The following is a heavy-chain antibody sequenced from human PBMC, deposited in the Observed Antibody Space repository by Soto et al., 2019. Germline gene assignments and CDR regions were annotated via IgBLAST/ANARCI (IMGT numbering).Heavy chain of an antibody. CDR3: ARAYFGRLPRRADYYYAMEV. D-gene: IGHD1-26*01. CDR2: LGAADDS. Sequence: EVQLVESGGGSVQPGESLRLSCAASGFSFRDYDMHWVLQRTGNGLYWVSGLGAADDSYYIASVKGRFSVSSDHAQISLYRKMNNLRVDDTAVYFCARAYFGRLPRRADYYYAMEVCVRGTTVTVSS. J-gene: IGHJ6*02. V-gene: IGHV3-13*01. CDR1: GFSFRDYD.